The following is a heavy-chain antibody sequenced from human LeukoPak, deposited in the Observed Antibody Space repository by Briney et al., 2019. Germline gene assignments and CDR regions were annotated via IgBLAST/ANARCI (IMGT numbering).Heavy chain of an antibody. J-gene: IGHJ6*03. D-gene: IGHD6-19*01. CDR3: ARVGSSGWSTYYYHYYMDV. CDR2: IIQDGSEK. CDR1: GFTFSTYW. V-gene: IGHV3-7*01. Sequence: PGGSLRLSCAASGFTFSTYWMTWVRQAPGKGLEWVANIIQDGSEKYYVDSVKGRFAISRDNAKNSLYLQMNSLRAEDTAVYYCARVGSSGWSTYYYHYYMDVWGKGTTVTVSS.